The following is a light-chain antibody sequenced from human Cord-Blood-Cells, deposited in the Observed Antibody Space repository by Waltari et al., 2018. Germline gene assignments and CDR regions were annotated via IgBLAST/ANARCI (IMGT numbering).Light chain of an antibody. CDR2: WAS. CDR3: QQYYSTPYT. V-gene: IGKV4-1*01. J-gene: IGKJ2*01. Sequence: DIVTTQSPYSLPLPLGEWATINCTSSPSVSYSFNTKNYLAWYQQKPGQPPKLLIYWASTRESGVPDRCSGSGSGTDFTLTISSLQAEDVAVYFCQQYYSTPYTFGQGTKLEIK. CDR1: PSVSYSFNTKNY.